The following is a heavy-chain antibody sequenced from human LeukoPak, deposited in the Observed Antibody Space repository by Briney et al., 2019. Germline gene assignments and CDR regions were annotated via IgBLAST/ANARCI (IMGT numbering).Heavy chain of an antibody. J-gene: IGHJ5*02. V-gene: IGHV3-7*01. CDR2: IKQDGSEK. D-gene: IGHD5-24*01. CDR3: ARDQFKWFDP. CDR1: GFTFSSYW. Sequence: GGSLRLSCAASGFTFSSYWRSWVRQAPGKGLEWVANIKQDGSEKYYVDSVKGRFTISRDNAKNTLYLQMNSLRADDTAVYYCARDQFKWFDPWGQGTLVTVSS.